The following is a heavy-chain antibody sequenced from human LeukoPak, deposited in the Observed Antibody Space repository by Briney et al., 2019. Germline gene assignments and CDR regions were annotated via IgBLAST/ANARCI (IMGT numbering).Heavy chain of an antibody. CDR1: GFTFSDHY. J-gene: IGHJ4*02. CDR2: ISGSGSDT. Sequence: PGGSLRLSCAASGFTFSDHYMSWIRQAPGKGLGSISYISGSGSDTNYADSVKGRFTISRDNSKNTLYLQMNSLRAEDTAVYYCAKEGPYCGGDCYGVFDYWGQGTLVTVSS. D-gene: IGHD2-21*02. V-gene: IGHV3-11*05. CDR3: AKEGPYCGGDCYGVFDY.